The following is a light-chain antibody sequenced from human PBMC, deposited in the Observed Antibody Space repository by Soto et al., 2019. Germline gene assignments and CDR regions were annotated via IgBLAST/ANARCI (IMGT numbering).Light chain of an antibody. Sequence: EIVMTQSPATLSLSPGERATLSCRASQSVSSNHLAWYQQKPGQAPRLLISSASTRATGIPARFSGSGSGTEFTLTISSLQSEDFAVYYCQQYNNWPPITFGQGTRLEIK. CDR2: SAS. CDR3: QQYNNWPPIT. V-gene: IGKV3-15*01. J-gene: IGKJ5*01. CDR1: QSVSSN.